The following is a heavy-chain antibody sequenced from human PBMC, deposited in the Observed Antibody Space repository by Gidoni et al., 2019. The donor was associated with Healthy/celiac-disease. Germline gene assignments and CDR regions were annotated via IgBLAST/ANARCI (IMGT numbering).Heavy chain of an antibody. J-gene: IGHJ4*02. Sequence: GKGLEWVSSISSSSSYIYYADSVKGRFTISRDNAKNSLYLQMNSLRAEDTAVYYCARLEYSSSLTDYWGQGTLVTVSS. CDR2: ISSSSSYI. V-gene: IGHV3-21*01. D-gene: IGHD6-6*01. CDR3: ARLEYSSSLTDY.